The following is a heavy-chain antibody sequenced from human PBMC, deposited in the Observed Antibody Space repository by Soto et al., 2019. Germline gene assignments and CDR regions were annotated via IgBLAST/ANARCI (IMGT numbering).Heavy chain of an antibody. CDR3: AVPPPWEPRPFQH. CDR1: GGSVSSGNYY. D-gene: IGHD1-26*01. CDR2: FYYSGIT. J-gene: IGHJ1*01. Sequence: PSXTLSLTCTVSGGSVSSGNYYWSWIRQPPGKGLEWIGYFYYSGITNYNPSLKNRVTISVDTSKNQFSLNLSSVTAAYTAVYYCAVPPPWEPRPFQHWGQGTLVTVSS. V-gene: IGHV4-61*01.